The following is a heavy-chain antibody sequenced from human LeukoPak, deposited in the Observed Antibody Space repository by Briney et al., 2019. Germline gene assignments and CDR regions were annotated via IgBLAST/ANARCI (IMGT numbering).Heavy chain of an antibody. V-gene: IGHV3-74*01. Sequence: PGGSLRLSCATSGLTFRTTWMHWVRQAPGKGLMWVSRMNGEGTTIDYADSVKGRFSISRDNAKNTLYLQMNSLRVEDTAVYYCARGRPHGNDYWGQGTLVTVSS. CDR1: GLTFRTTW. J-gene: IGHJ4*02. CDR2: MNGEGTTI. CDR3: ARGRPHGNDY. D-gene: IGHD4-23*01.